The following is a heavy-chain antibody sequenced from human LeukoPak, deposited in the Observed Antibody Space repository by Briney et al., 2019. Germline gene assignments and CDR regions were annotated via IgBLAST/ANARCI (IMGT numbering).Heavy chain of an antibody. J-gene: IGHJ4*02. Sequence: KTSETLSLTCAVYGGSFSGYYWSWIRQPPGKGLEWIGEINHSGSTNYNPSLKSRVTISVDTSKNQFSLKLSSVTAADTAVYYCARGYHSSGYYSYLNYFDYWGQGTLVTVSS. CDR3: ARGYHSSGYYSYLNYFDY. CDR1: GGSFSGYY. V-gene: IGHV4-34*01. D-gene: IGHD3-22*01. CDR2: INHSGST.